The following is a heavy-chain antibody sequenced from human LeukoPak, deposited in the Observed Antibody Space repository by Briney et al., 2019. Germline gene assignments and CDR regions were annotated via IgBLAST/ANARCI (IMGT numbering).Heavy chain of an antibody. Sequence: SETLSLTCTVSGGSITSYYWSWICQPPGKGLEWIGSIYYSGSTYYNPSLKSRVTISVDTSKNQFSLKLSSVTAADTAVYYCARHRYTMVRGHFDYWGQGTLVTVSS. D-gene: IGHD3-10*01. CDR1: GGSITSYY. CDR2: IYYSGST. J-gene: IGHJ4*02. V-gene: IGHV4-39*01. CDR3: ARHRYTMVRGHFDY.